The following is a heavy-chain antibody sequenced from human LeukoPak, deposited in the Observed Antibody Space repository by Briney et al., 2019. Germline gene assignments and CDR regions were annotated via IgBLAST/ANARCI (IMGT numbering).Heavy chain of an antibody. D-gene: IGHD7-27*01. V-gene: IGHV3-20*04. Sequence: HPGGSLRLSCAASEFRFDDNGMNWVRQAPGKGLEWVAGLNWNGDKTGYADSVKGRFIVSRDNRKNSLHLQMNSLRAEDTALYYCAREGATGDQDAFDLWGQGTMVIVSS. CDR1: EFRFDDNG. J-gene: IGHJ3*01. CDR2: LNWNGDKT. CDR3: AREGATGDQDAFDL.